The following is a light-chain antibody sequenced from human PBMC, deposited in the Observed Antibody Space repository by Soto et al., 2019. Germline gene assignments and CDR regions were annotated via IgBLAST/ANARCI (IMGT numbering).Light chain of an antibody. CDR1: QGISTY. V-gene: IGKV1-9*01. CDR3: HDINSYPRT. Sequence: DIQLTQSPSFLSASVGDRVTITCRASQGISTYLAWYQQKPGKAPKLFIYAASTLQSGVPSRFSGSGSGTEVSLTISSLQPEDFATYYRHDINSYPRTFGQGTKVEIQ. CDR2: AAS. J-gene: IGKJ1*01.